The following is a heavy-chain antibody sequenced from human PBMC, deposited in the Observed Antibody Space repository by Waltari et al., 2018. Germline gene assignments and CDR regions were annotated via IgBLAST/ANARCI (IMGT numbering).Heavy chain of an antibody. Sequence: EVQLLESGGGLVQRGGSLRLSCAASGFTFSSYAMSWVRQAPGKVLGGVSSIRGNGGSTYSADSVRGRFTISRDNSKNTLYLQMNSLRAEDTAVYYCAKVAYYGSGNYYRNFDYWGQGTLVTVSS. J-gene: IGHJ4*02. CDR2: IRGNGGST. D-gene: IGHD3-10*01. CDR3: AKVAYYGSGNYYRNFDY. V-gene: IGHV3-23*01. CDR1: GFTFSSYA.